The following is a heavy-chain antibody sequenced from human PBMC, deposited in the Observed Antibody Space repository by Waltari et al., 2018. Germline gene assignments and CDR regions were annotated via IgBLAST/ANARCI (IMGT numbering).Heavy chain of an antibody. V-gene: IGHV1-46*01. CDR3: ARDPSGPQGY. CDR2: INPSGGST. J-gene: IGHJ4*02. CDR1: GGTFSSYT. Sequence: QVQLVQSGAEVKKPGSSVKVSCKASGGTFSSYTISWVRQAPGQGLEWMGIINPSGGSTSYAQKFQGRVTMTRDTSTSTVYMELSSLRSEDTAVYYCARDPSGPQGYWGQGTLVTVSS.